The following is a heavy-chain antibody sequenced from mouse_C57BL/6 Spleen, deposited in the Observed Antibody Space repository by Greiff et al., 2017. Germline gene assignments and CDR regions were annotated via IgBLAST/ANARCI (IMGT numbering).Heavy chain of an antibody. V-gene: IGHV5-17*01. CDR3: ARRSYYDYDEGDFDY. CDR2: ISSGSSTI. D-gene: IGHD2-4*01. CDR1: GFTFSDYG. J-gene: IGHJ2*01. Sequence: EVKLMESGGGLVKPGGSLKLSCAASGFTFSDYGMHWVRQAPEKGLEWVAYISSGSSTIYYADTVKGRFTISRDNAKNTLFLQMTSLRSEDTAMYYCARRSYYDYDEGDFDYWGQGTTLTVSS.